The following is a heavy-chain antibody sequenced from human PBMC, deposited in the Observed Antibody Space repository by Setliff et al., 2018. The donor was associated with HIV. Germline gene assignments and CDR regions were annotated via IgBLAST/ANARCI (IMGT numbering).Heavy chain of an antibody. CDR3: THMGHYFDGTGYNRMYYFDY. V-gene: IGHV3-23*01. CDR2: ISAGGGDT. D-gene: IGHD3-22*01. J-gene: IGHJ4*02. Sequence: GGSLRLSCETSGFPFDNFGFHWVRQAPGRGLEWVSTISAGGGDTYYADSVKGRFTILGDDSKNMLYLEMSNLQTEDTAMYYCTHMGHYFDGTGYNRMYYFDYWGQGALVTVSS. CDR1: GFPFDNFG.